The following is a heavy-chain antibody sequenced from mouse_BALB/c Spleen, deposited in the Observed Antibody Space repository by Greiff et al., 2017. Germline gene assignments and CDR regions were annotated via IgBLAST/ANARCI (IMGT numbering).Heavy chain of an antibody. Sequence: VQLQQSGADLAKPGASVKMSCKASGYTFTSYWMHWVKQRPGQGLEWIGYINPSTGYTEYNQKFKDKATSTADKSSSTAYMQLSSLTSEDSAVYYCARSGEGFAYWGQGTLVTVSA. V-gene: IGHV1-7*01. CDR1: GYTFTSYW. CDR2: INPSTGYT. CDR3: ARSGEGFAY. J-gene: IGHJ3*01.